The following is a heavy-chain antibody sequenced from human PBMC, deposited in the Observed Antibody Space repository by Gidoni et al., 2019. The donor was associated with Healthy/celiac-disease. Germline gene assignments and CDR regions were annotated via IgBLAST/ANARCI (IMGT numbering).Heavy chain of an antibody. Sequence: QVQLQQWGAGLLKPSETPSLTCAVYGGSFSGYYWSWIRQPPGKGLEWIGEINHCGSTNYNPSLKSRVTISVDTSKNQFSLKLSSVTAADTAVYYCARGDWYSSSCFDYWGQGTLVTVSS. V-gene: IGHV4-34*01. CDR1: GGSFSGYY. CDR2: INHCGST. D-gene: IGHD6-13*01. J-gene: IGHJ4*02. CDR3: ARGDWYSSSCFDY.